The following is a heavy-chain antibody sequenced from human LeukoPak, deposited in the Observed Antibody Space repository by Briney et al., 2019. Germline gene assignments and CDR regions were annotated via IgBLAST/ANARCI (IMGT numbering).Heavy chain of an antibody. V-gene: IGHV3-30-3*01. D-gene: IGHD1-26*01. CDR2: IPHDGSGA. CDR3: ATGSDFYYDS. Sequence: GRSLRLSCTASGFTFTRNCMHWVRQAPGKGLEWVAAIPHDGSGALYADSVKGRFIISRDNSKNTQYLQMNSLRIEDSAVYYCATGSDFYYDSWGQGILVTVSS. CDR1: GFTFTRNC. J-gene: IGHJ5*01.